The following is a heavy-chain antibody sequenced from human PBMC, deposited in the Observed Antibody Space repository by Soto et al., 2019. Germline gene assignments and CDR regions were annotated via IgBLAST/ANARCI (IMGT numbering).Heavy chain of an antibody. V-gene: IGHV3-23*01. Sequence: EVQLLESGGGLVQPGGSLRLSCAASGFTFSSYAMSWVRQAPGKGLEWVSAISGSGGSTYYADSVKGRFTISRDNSKNTLYLQMNSLSAEDTAVYYCAKLSITMVRGVIIIPHSDYWGQGTLVTVSS. CDR1: GFTFSSYA. J-gene: IGHJ4*02. CDR2: ISGSGGST. CDR3: AKLSITMVRGVIIIPHSDY. D-gene: IGHD3-10*01.